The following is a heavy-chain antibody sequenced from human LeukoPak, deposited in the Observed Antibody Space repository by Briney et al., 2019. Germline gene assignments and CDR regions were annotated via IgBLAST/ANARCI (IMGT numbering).Heavy chain of an antibody. J-gene: IGHJ4*02. V-gene: IGHV3-15*01. CDR2: IKSKTDGGTT. Sequence: GGSLRLSCAASGFTFSNAWMSWVRQAPGKGLEWVGRIKSKTDGGTTDYAAPVKGRFTISRDDSKNTLYLQMNSLKTEDTAVYYCTTGLYYDILTGWVTLDYWGQGTLVTVTS. CDR3: TTGLYYDILTGWVTLDY. D-gene: IGHD3-9*01. CDR1: GFTFSNAW.